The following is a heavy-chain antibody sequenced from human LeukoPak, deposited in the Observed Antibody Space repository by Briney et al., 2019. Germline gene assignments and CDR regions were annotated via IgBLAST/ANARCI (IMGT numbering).Heavy chain of an antibody. Sequence: SETLSLTCTVSGGSISSSSYYWGWIRQPPGKGLEWIGSIYYSGSTYYNPSLKSRVTISVDTSKNQFSLKLSSVTAADTAVYYCRTMFGLEYYYGSGSYLPPLNYYYYMDVWGKGTTVTISS. D-gene: IGHD3-10*01. CDR1: GGSISSSSYY. V-gene: IGHV4-39*01. CDR2: IYYSGST. CDR3: RTMFGLEYYYGSGSYLPPLNYYYYMDV. J-gene: IGHJ6*03.